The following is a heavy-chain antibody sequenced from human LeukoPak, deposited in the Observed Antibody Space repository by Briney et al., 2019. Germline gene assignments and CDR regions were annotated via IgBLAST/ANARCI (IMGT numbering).Heavy chain of an antibody. CDR1: SVSISSDY. V-gene: IGHV4-59*01. J-gene: IGHJ4*02. D-gene: IGHD3-22*01. Sequence: SETLCLTCSVSSVSISSDYRTWIRQPPGKGLEWIGYISYSGSTDYNPSLKSRVTISVDTSKNQFSLELNSVTAADTAVYYCARHYYYDPFSYWGQRALVTVSS. CDR3: ARHYYYDPFSY. CDR2: ISYSGST.